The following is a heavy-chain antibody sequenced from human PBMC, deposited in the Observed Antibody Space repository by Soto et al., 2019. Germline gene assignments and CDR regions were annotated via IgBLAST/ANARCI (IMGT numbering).Heavy chain of an antibody. V-gene: IGHV4-39*01. J-gene: IGHJ5*02. CDR2: IYYSGST. Sequence: PSETLSLTCTVSVGSISNRNYYWGWIRQRPGRGLEWIGSIYYSGSTYYNPSLKSRVTISVDTSKNQFSLNLNSVTVADAAVYYCVRHQDSSGYYLLVDGTDFSWGRGTLVTVSS. CDR3: VRHQDSSGYYLLVDGTDFS. D-gene: IGHD3-22*01. CDR1: VGSISNRNYY.